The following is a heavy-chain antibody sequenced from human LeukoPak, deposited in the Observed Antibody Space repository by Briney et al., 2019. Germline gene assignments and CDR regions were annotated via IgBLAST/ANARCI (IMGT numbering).Heavy chain of an antibody. CDR1: GFIFSNYW. D-gene: IGHD5/OR15-5a*01. Sequence: PGGSLRLSCAASGFIFSNYWMHWVRQAPGKGLVWVSRVNNDGSSTTYADFVKGRFTISRDNAKNTLYLQMNSLRAEDTAVYYCAKGGLRVTDYWGQGTLVTVSS. CDR2: VNNDGSST. CDR3: AKGGLRVTDY. J-gene: IGHJ4*02. V-gene: IGHV3-74*03.